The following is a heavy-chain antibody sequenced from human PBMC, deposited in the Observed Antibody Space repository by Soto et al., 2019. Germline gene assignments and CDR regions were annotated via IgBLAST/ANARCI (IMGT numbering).Heavy chain of an antibody. CDR3: AKGPLRECLENWFDP. D-gene: IGHD3-10*01. CDR1: GFTFSSYA. V-gene: IGHV3-23*01. CDR2: ISGSGGST. J-gene: IGHJ5*02. Sequence: GGSLRLSCAASGFTFSSYAMSWVRQAPGKGLEWVSAISGSGGSTYYADSVKGRFTISRDNSKNTLYLQMNSLRAEDTAVYYCAKGPLRECLENWFDPWGQGTLVTVSS.